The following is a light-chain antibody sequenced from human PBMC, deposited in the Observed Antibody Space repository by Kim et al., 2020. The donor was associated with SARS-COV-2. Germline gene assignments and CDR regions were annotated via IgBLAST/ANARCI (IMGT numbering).Light chain of an antibody. CDR3: QQYDNLIT. Sequence: DIQMTQSPSSLSASVGDRVTITCQASQDISNYLNWCQQKPGKAPKLLIYDASNLETGVPSRFSGSGSGTDFTFTISSLQPEDIATYYCQQYDNLITFGQGTRLEIK. V-gene: IGKV1-33*01. CDR1: QDISNY. J-gene: IGKJ5*01. CDR2: DAS.